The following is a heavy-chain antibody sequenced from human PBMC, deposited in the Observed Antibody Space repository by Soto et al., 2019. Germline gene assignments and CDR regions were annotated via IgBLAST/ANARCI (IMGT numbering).Heavy chain of an antibody. CDR2: ISYDGSD. V-gene: IGHV3-33*05. J-gene: IGHJ4*02. CDR3: ARRWNYYLGF. CDR1: GFPFREFG. Sequence: QMQLVESGGGVVQPGRSLRLSCVASGFPFREFGMHWVRQAPGKGLEWVALISYDGSDYADSVKGRFTISRDDSRDTLFLHMENRRPEDTGVYYCARRWNYYLGFWGQGTLVAVSS. D-gene: IGHD3-22*01.